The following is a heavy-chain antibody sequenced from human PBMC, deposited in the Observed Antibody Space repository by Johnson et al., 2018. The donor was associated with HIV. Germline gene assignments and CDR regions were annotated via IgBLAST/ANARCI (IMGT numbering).Heavy chain of an antibody. V-gene: IGHV3-11*04. Sequence: QVQLVESGGGVVQPGGSLRLSCAASGFTFSDYYMSWIRQAPGKGLEWVSYISSSGSTIYSADSVKGRFTTSRDNAKNSLYLQMNSLRAEDTAVYYCARVGRGEMATAPLDAFDIWGQGTMVTVSS. D-gene: IGHD5-24*01. CDR1: GFTFSDYY. CDR3: ARVGRGEMATAPLDAFDI. CDR2: ISSSGSTI. J-gene: IGHJ3*02.